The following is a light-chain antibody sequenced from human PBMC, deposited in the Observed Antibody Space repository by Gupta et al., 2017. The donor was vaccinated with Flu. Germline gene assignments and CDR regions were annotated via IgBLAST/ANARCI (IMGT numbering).Light chain of an antibody. J-gene: IGKJ1*01. CDR3: HQYSNYPWA. CDR1: QSISHW. CDR2: QAS. Sequence: DIQMTQSPSTLSAFVGDRVTITCRASQSISHWLAWYQQKPGKAPNLLIYQASSVESGVPSRFSGSGSGTEFTLTISSLQPDDFATYYCHQYSNYPWAFGQGTKVEIK. V-gene: IGKV1-5*03.